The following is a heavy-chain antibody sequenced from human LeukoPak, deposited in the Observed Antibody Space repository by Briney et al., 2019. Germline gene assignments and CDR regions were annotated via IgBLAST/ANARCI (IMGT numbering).Heavy chain of an antibody. CDR2: INTYNGNT. CDR3: ARMYTSGWYGDY. D-gene: IGHD6-19*01. J-gene: IGHJ4*02. Sequence: ASVRVSCKASGYTFTSYGISWVRQAPGQGLEWMGWINTYNGNTNYAQKLQGRVTMTTDTSTSTASMELRSLRSDDTAVYYCARMYTSGWYGDYWGQGTLVTVSS. V-gene: IGHV1-18*01. CDR1: GYTFTSYG.